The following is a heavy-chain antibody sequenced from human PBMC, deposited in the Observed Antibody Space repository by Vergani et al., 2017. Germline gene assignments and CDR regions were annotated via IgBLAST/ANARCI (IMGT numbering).Heavy chain of an antibody. J-gene: IGHJ6*03. CDR3: ARVQELYDFWSGYRVRYYYYMDV. V-gene: IGHV4-34*01. CDR1: GVSFSGYY. D-gene: IGHD3-3*01. Sequence: QVQLQESGPGLVKPSETLTLTCDVYGVSFSGYYWSWIRQPPGKGLEWIGEINHSGSTNYNPSLKSRVTISVDTSKNQFSLKLSSVTAADTAVYYCARVQELYDFWSGYRVRYYYYMDVWGKGTTVTVSS. CDR2: INHSGST.